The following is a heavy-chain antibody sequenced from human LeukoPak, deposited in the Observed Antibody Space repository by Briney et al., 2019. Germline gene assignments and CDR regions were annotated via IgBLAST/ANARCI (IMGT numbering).Heavy chain of an antibody. J-gene: IGHJ4*02. CDR1: GFTFSSYA. D-gene: IGHD3-22*01. Sequence: RSGGSLRLSCAASGFTFSSYAMSWVRQAPGKGLEWVSAISGSGGSTYYADSVKGRFTISRDNSKNTLYLQMNSLRAEDTAVYYCAKPTRGYDSSGYYAYYFDYWGQGTLVTVSS. CDR3: AKPTRGYDSSGYYAYYFDY. V-gene: IGHV3-23*01. CDR2: ISGSGGST.